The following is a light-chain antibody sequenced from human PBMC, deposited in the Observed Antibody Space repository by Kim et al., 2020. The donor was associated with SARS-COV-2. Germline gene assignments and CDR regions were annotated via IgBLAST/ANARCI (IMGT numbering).Light chain of an antibody. V-gene: IGKV1-39*01. J-gene: IGKJ3*01. CDR2: LAS. CDR3: QQSDTLPFT. CDR1: QSISRY. Sequence: DIQMTQSPSSLSASVGDRVTITCRASQSISRYLNWYQHKLGKAPKLLIYLASTLQSGVPSRFSGSGSGTDFTLTISSLQPEDFATYYCQQSDTLPFTFGPGTKVDIK.